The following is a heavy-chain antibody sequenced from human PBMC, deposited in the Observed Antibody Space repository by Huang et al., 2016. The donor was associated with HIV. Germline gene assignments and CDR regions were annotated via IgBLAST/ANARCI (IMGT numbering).Heavy chain of an antibody. D-gene: IGHD1-26*01. J-gene: IGHJ6*02. CDR2: MNPKSGNT. Sequence: QVHLVQSGAEVKKPGASVKVSCKFSGYTFNNYDINWVRQSTGQGREWRGGMNPKSGNTGYLQKLQGRVIMTRNTSRSTADMGLSGLRSEDTAVYYCARALSGNFLSTMDVWGQGTTVTV. CDR1: GYTFNNYD. V-gene: IGHV1-8*01. CDR3: ARALSGNFLSTMDV.